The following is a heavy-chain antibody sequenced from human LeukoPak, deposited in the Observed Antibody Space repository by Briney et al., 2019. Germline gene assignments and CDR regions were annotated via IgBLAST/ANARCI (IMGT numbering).Heavy chain of an antibody. V-gene: IGHV4-34*01. Sequence: SETLSLTCAVYGGSFSSYCWGWIRQPPGKGLEWIGEINHTGSTNYNPSLKSRVTISVDTSKNQFSLKLSSVTAAGTAVYYCAGTYLETATRPYYWGRGTLVTVSS. CDR2: INHTGST. CDR3: AGTYLETATRPYY. D-gene: IGHD5-24*01. CDR1: GGSFSSYC. J-gene: IGHJ4*02.